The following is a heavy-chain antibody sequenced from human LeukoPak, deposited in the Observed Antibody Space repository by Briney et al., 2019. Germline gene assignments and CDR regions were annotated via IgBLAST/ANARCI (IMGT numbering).Heavy chain of an antibody. D-gene: IGHD6-13*01. Sequence: GQSLRLSCAASGFTFSNYNMNWVRQAPGNGLEWVSLISSSSNYIDYADSVTGRSRVSRDNAKNSLYLQMNSLRAEYTAVYYCARGSLSSSWSYFDYCGQGTLVTVSS. CDR2: ISSSSNYI. CDR3: ARGSLSSSWSYFDY. CDR1: GFTFSNYN. V-gene: IGHV3-21*01. J-gene: IGHJ4*02.